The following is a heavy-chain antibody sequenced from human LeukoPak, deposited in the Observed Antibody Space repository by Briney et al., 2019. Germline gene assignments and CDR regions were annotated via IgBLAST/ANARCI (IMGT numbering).Heavy chain of an antibody. D-gene: IGHD2-15*01. J-gene: IGHJ3*02. CDR2: IRISSSYI. V-gene: IGHV3-21*01. CDR1: EFTFSSYS. CDR3: ARSYCSGGSCYLIAFDI. Sequence: GGSLRLSCAASEFTFSSYSMNWVRQAPGKGLEWVSSIRISSSYIYYADSVKGRFTISRDNAKNSLYLQMNSLRAEDTAVYYCARSYCSGGSCYLIAFDIWGQGTMVTVSS.